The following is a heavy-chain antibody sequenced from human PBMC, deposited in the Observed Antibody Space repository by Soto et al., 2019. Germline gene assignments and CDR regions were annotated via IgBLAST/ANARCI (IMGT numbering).Heavy chain of an antibody. V-gene: IGHV3-48*01. CDR2: ISSSSSTI. D-gene: IGHD3-3*01. CDR3: ATYYDFWSGYYTFDY. CDR1: GFTFSSYS. Sequence: EVQLVESGGGLVQPGGSLRLSCAASGFTFSSYSMNWVRQAPGKGLEWVSYISSSSSTIYYADSVKGRFTISRDNAKNSLYLQMYSLRAEDTAVYYCATYYDFWSGYYTFDYWGQGTLVTVSS. J-gene: IGHJ4*02.